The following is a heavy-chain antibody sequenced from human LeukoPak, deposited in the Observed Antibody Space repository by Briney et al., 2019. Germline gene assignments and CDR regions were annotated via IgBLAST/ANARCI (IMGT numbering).Heavy chain of an antibody. J-gene: IGHJ4*02. CDR1: GFTFSSYA. D-gene: IGHD2-21*02. CDR2: ISGNGVNT. Sequence: PGGSLRLSCAASGFTFSSYAMSWVRQAPGKGLEWVSAISGNGVNTYYADSVKGRFTISRDNSKNTLYLQMNSLRAEDTAVYYCAKLFSHVVTRDFLGQGTLVTVSS. V-gene: IGHV3-23*01. CDR3: AKLFSHVVTRDF.